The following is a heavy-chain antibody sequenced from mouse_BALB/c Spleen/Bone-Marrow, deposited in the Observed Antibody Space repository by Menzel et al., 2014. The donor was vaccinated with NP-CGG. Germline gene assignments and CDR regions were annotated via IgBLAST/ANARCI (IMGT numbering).Heavy chain of an antibody. V-gene: IGHV5-6*01. CDR2: ISSGGSYT. CDR3: ARLGRDYFDY. CDR1: GFTFXSYG. D-gene: IGHD4-1*01. J-gene: IGHJ2*01. Sequence: EVQGVESGGDLVKPGGSLKLSCAASGFTFXSYGMSWVRQTPDKRLEWVATISSGGSYTYYPDSVKGRFTISRDNAKNTLYLQMSSLKSEDTAMYYCARLGRDYFDYWGQGTTLTVSS.